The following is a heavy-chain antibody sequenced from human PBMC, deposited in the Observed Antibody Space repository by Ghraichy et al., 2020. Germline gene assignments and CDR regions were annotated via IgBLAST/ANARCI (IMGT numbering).Heavy chain of an antibody. V-gene: IGHV3-74*01. D-gene: IGHD2-15*01. J-gene: IGHJ4*02. CDR3: VREYCRGGSCFFGTGGSHFDY. Sequence: GESLNISCAASGFTFSRYWMHWVRQAPGEGLVWVSRNSGGTNMIYADSVKGRFTISRDNAKNMLYLQMNSLRAEDTAVYYCVREYCRGGSCFFGTGGSHFDYWGQGTLVTVSS. CDR2: NSGGTNM. CDR1: GFTFSRYW.